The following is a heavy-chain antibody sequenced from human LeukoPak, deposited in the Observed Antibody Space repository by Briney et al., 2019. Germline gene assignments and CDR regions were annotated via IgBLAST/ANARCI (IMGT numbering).Heavy chain of an antibody. J-gene: IGHJ4*02. CDR1: GFTFDDYA. V-gene: IGHV3-9*01. CDR2: ISWNSGSI. D-gene: IGHD1-1*01. Sequence: PGGSLRLSCAASGFTFDDYAMHWVRQAPGKGLEWVSGISWNSGSIGYADSVKGRFTISRDNAKNSLYLQLNSLRAEDTALYYCAKDQGYNSNDFLYGFDYWGQGTLVTVSS. CDR3: AKDQGYNSNDFLYGFDY.